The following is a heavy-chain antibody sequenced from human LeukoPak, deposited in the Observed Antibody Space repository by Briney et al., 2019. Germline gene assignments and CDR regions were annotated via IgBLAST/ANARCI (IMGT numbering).Heavy chain of an antibody. CDR1: GFSFSNYA. Sequence: GGSLRLSCAASGFSFSNYALSWVRQSPRQGLEWVSAITSSGDSTYYADSVKGRFTISRDNSKNTLNLQMSSLRADDTAVYYCAALGPPIDFWGQGTLITVSS. V-gene: IGHV3-23*01. D-gene: IGHD7-27*01. CDR2: ITSSGDST. J-gene: IGHJ4*02. CDR3: AALGPPIDF.